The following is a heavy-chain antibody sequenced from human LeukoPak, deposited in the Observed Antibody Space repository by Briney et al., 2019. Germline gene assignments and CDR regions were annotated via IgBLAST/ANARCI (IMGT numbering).Heavy chain of an antibody. V-gene: IGHV1-3*01. Sequence: ASVKASCKASGYIYTNYLVHWVRQAPGQRPEWMGWIKSGNGYTKYSHHLQGRVTIDRDTSASKAYMELSSLKSEDPDLYYCARDDCGDTCYPGGYWGQGTLVTVSS. J-gene: IGHJ4*02. D-gene: IGHD2-21*01. CDR1: GYIYTNYL. CDR3: ARDDCGDTCYPGGY. CDR2: IKSGNGYT.